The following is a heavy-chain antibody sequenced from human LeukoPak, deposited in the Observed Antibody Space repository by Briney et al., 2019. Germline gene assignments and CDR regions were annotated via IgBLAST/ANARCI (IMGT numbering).Heavy chain of an antibody. V-gene: IGHV4-34*01. J-gene: IGHJ4*02. CDR1: GGSFSGYY. Sequence: SETQSLTCAVYGGSFSGYYWSWIRQPPGKGLEWIGEINHSGSTNYNPSLKSRVTISVDTSKNQFSLKLSSVTAADTAVYYCARGLDYYGSGSYDYWGQGTLVTVSS. CDR3: ARGLDYYGSGSYDY. D-gene: IGHD3-10*01. CDR2: INHSGST.